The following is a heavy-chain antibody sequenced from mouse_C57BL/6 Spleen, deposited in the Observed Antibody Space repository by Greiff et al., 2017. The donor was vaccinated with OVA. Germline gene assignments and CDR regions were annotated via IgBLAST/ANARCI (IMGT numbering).Heavy chain of an antibody. CDR1: GFNIKDYY. V-gene: IGHV14-2*01. J-gene: IGHJ4*01. D-gene: IGHD2-4*01. Sequence: VHVKQSGAELVKPGASVKLSCTASGFNIKDYYMHWVKQRTEQGLEWIGRIDPEDGETKYAPKFQGKATITADTSSNTAYLQLSSLTSEDTAVYYCARGGLRRGIYYYAMDYWGQGTSVTVSS. CDR3: ARGGLRRGIYYYAMDY. CDR2: IDPEDGET.